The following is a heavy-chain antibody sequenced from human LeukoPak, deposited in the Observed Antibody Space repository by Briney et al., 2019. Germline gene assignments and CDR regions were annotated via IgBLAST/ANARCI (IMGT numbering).Heavy chain of an antibody. Sequence: SETLSLTCTVSGGSISSYYWSWIRQPAGKGLEWIGRIYTSGSTNYNPSLKSRVTMSVDTSKNQFSLKLSSVTAADTAVYYCAREHYDFWSGYAFDIWGQGTMVTVSS. CDR3: AREHYDFWSGYAFDI. V-gene: IGHV4-4*07. D-gene: IGHD3-3*01. CDR1: GGSISSYY. CDR2: IYTSGST. J-gene: IGHJ3*02.